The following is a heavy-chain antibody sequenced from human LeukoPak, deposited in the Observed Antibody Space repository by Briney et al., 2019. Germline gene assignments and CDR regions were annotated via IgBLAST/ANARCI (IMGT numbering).Heavy chain of an antibody. CDR1: GFTFSSYA. CDR3: AKDQSRDYGSGSYFRGIFGY. V-gene: IGHV3-23*01. CDR2: ISYSGGSA. D-gene: IGHD3-10*01. Sequence: PGGSLRLSCAASGFTFSSYAMSWVRQAPGKGLEWVSTISYSGGSAYYADSVKGRFTIFRDNSKNTLYLQMNSLRAEDTAVYYCAKDQSRDYGSGSYFRGIFGYWGQGTLVTVSS. J-gene: IGHJ4*02.